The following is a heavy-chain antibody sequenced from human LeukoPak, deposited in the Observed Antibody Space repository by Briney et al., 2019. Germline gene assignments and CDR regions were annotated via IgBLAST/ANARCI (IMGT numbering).Heavy chain of an antibody. D-gene: IGHD6-13*01. J-gene: IGHJ4*02. CDR3: ARVGVLSSSWLLY. CDR2: ISSRGGTI. Sequence: GGSLRLSCAASGFTFSSYEMSWVRQAPGKGLEWVSSISSRGGTIYYADSVKGRFTISRDNAKNSLYLQMNSLRAEDTAFYYCARVGVLSSSWLLYWGQGTLVTVSS. CDR1: GFTFSSYE. V-gene: IGHV3-48*03.